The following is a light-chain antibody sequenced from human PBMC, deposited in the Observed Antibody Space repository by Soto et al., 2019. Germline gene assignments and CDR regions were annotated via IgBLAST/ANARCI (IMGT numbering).Light chain of an antibody. Sequence: QSALTQPASVSGSPGQSITIYCTGTSGDVGGYKFVSWYQHHPGTAPKLMIYEVNKRPSDIPDRFSGSKSGNTSSLTVSGLQAEDEADYYCSSYAGTNNYVFGTGTKLTVL. V-gene: IGLV2-8*01. CDR1: SGDVGGYKF. J-gene: IGLJ1*01. CDR3: SSYAGTNNYV. CDR2: EVN.